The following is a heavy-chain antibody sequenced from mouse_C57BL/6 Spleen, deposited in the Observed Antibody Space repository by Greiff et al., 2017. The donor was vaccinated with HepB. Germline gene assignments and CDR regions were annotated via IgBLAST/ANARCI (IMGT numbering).Heavy chain of an antibody. CDR1: GYTFTSYW. D-gene: IGHD1-1*01. V-gene: IGHV1-55*01. Sequence: QVQLQQPGAELVKPGASVKMSCKASGYTFTSYWITWVKQRPGQGLEWIGDIYPGSGSTNYNEKFKSKATLTVDTSSSTAYMQLSSLTSEDSAVYYCARNYVSSPWFAYWGQGTLVTVSA. CDR2: IYPGSGST. J-gene: IGHJ3*01. CDR3: ARNYVSSPWFAY.